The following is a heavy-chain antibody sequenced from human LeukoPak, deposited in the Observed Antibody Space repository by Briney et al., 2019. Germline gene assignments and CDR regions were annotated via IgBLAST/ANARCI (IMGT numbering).Heavy chain of an antibody. Sequence: GGSLRLSCGASGFTFNNYAMTWVRQPPGKGLECVSIISFNGRSTYYADSVRGRFTISRDNSENTLYLQMNSLRADDTAVYYCAKVLRGKYDILTGYYRAPADYWGQGTLVTVSS. CDR2: ISFNGRST. CDR1: GFTFNNYA. CDR3: AKVLRGKYDILTGYYRAPADY. J-gene: IGHJ4*02. V-gene: IGHV3-23*01. D-gene: IGHD3-9*01.